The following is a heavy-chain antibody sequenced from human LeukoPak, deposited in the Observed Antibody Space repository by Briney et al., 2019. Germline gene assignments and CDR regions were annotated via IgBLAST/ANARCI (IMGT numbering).Heavy chain of an antibody. CDR3: TTSKLRIAAAVDYFDY. V-gene: IGHV3-15*01. J-gene: IGHJ4*02. CDR1: GFTFSSYD. CDR2: IKSKTDGGTT. Sequence: PGRSLRLSCAASGFTFSSYDMSWVRQAPGKGLEWVGRIKSKTDGGTTDYAAPVKGRFTISRDDSKNTLYLQMNSLKTEDTAVYYCTTSKLRIAAAVDYFDYWGQGTLVTVSS. D-gene: IGHD6-13*01.